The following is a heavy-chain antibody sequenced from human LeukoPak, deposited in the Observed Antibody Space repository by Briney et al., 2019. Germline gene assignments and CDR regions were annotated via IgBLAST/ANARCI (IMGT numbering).Heavy chain of an antibody. CDR1: GFTFSSYG. CDR2: ISYDGSNK. J-gene: IGHJ4*02. D-gene: IGHD3-22*01. V-gene: IGHV3-30*18. Sequence: PGRSLRLSCAASGFTFSSYGMHWVRQAPGKGLEWVAVISYDGSNKYYADSVKGRFTISRDNSKNTLYLQMNSLRAEDTAVYYCAKDVSSGYGDYFDYWGQGTLVTVSS. CDR3: AKDVSSGYGDYFDY.